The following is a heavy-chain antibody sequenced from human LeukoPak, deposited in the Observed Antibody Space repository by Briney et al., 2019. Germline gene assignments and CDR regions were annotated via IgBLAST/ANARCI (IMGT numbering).Heavy chain of an antibody. Sequence: GGSLRLSCAASGFTFNNAWMSWVRQASGKGLEWVGHIKSKTDGETTNYAAPIKGRFTISRDDSENTVFLQMNSLKIDDTAVYHCATEFFQNGYNYWGQGTLVTVSS. J-gene: IGHJ4*02. CDR2: IKSKTDGETT. CDR1: GFTFNNAW. CDR3: ATEFFQNGYNY. D-gene: IGHD3-22*01. V-gene: IGHV3-15*01.